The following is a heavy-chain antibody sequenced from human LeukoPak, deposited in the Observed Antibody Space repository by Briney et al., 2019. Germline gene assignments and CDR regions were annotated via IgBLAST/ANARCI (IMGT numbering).Heavy chain of an antibody. J-gene: IGHJ5*02. V-gene: IGHV4-34*01. CDR2: INHSGST. CDR1: GGSFSGYY. Sequence: SETLSLTCAVYGGSFSGYYWSWIRQPPGKGLEWIGEINHSGSTNYNPSLKSRVTISVDTSKNQFSLKLSSVTAADTAVYYCARDLGGYTSGNWFDPWGQGTLVTVSS. D-gene: IGHD2-15*01. CDR3: ARDLGGYTSGNWFDP.